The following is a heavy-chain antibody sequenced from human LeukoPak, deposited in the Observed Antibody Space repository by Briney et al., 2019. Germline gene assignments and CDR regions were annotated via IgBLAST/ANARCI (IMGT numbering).Heavy chain of an antibody. V-gene: IGHV1-58*01. D-gene: IGHD1-26*01. J-gene: IGHJ3*02. CDR1: GFTFTSST. CDR2: IVVRSDNT. CDR3: AAYGSYWAFDI. Sequence: SVKVSCKASGFTFTSSTVQWVRQARGQRLEWIGWIVVRSDNTNYAQKFQERVTITRDMSTSTAYLELSSLRSEDTAVYYCAAYGSYWAFDIWGQGTMVTVSS.